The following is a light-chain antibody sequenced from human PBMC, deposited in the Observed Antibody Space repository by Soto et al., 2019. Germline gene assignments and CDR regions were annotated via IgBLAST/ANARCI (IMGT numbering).Light chain of an antibody. Sequence: EIVLTQSPATLSSSPGERATLSCRASQSITSNYLAWYQKKPGQAPRLLVYAVSGRPNGIPDRFCGSGSGTDFTLPISRLEPEDFALYYCQQYGRSSYTFGQGTQLEIK. J-gene: IGKJ2*01. CDR3: QQYGRSSYT. CDR2: AVS. CDR1: QSITSNY. V-gene: IGKV3-20*01.